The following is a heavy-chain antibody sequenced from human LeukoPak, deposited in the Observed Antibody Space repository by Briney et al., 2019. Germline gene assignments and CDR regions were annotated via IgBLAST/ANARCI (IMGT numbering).Heavy chain of an antibody. V-gene: IGHV3-23*01. D-gene: IGHD2/OR15-2a*01. CDR2: ISGTGSST. CDR3: AKASVTIPQYCNS. J-gene: IGHJ5*02. Sequence: GGSLRLSCEASGFTFGNYAMNWVRQAPGKGLEWVSTISGTGSSTYYADSAKGRFTISRDNSKDTLFLQLNSLTAADTAMYFCAKASVTIPQYCNSWGQGTLVTVSS. CDR1: GFTFGNYA.